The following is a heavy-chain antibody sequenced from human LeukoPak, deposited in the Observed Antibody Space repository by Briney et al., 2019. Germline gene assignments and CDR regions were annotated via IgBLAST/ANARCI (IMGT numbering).Heavy chain of an antibody. CDR3: ARVLSGYYYS. CDR2: IYSGGST. V-gene: IGHV3-53*01. Sequence: GGSLRLSCAASGFTVSSNYMSWVRQAPGKGLEWVSVIYSGGSTYYADSVKGRFTISRDNSKNTLYLQMNSLRGEDTAVYYCARVLSGYYYSWGQGTLVTVSS. D-gene: IGHD3-3*01. CDR1: GFTVSSNY. J-gene: IGHJ4*02.